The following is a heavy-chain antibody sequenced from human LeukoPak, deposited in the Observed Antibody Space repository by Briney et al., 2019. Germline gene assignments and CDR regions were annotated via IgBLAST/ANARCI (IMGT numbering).Heavy chain of an antibody. V-gene: IGHV4-34*01. CDR3: ARAQPSRNYYGSGYYFDY. J-gene: IGHJ4*02. Sequence: SETLSLTCAVYGGSFSGYYWSWIRQPPGKGLEWIGEINHSGSTNYNPSLKSRVTISVDTSKNQFSLKLSSVTAADTAVYYCARAQPSRNYYGSGYYFDYWGQGTLVTVSS. D-gene: IGHD3-10*01. CDR1: GGSFSGYY. CDR2: INHSGST.